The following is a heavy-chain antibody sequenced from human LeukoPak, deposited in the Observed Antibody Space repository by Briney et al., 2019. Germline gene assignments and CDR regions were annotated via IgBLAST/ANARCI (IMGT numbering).Heavy chain of an antibody. Sequence: GGSLRLSCAASGFAFDDYAMHWVRQAPGKGLEWISGISWICGSIGYADSVKDRFTISRDNANNSLYLQMNSLRSEDTAMYYCANGTRIAAAGSFDYWGQGTLVTVSS. CDR3: ANGTRIAAAGSFDY. V-gene: IGHV3-9*01. CDR1: GFAFDDYA. CDR2: ISWICGSI. J-gene: IGHJ4*02. D-gene: IGHD6-13*01.